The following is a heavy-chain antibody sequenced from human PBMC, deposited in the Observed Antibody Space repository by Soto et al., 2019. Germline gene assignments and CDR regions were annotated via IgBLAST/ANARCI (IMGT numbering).Heavy chain of an antibody. CDR1: GFAFSSYG. CDR2: ISYNGSNK. Sequence: GGSLRLSCAASGFAFSSYGMHWVRQAPGKGLEWVAVISYNGSNKYYADSVKGRFTISRDNSKNTLYLQMNSLRAEDTAVYYCAKDRPQSSGLDYWGQGTLVTVSS. D-gene: IGHD3-22*01. CDR3: AKDRPQSSGLDY. J-gene: IGHJ4*02. V-gene: IGHV3-30*18.